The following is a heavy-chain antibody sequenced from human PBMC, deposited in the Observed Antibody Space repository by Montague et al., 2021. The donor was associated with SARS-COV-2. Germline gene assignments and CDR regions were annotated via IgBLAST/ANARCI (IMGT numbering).Heavy chain of an antibody. CDR3: ARAVSVRRAGNWFDP. J-gene: IGHJ5*02. D-gene: IGHD3-10*01. CDR1: GGSMSDHY. Sequence: SDTLSLTCTVSGGSMSDHYWAWIRQPPGKGLEWLAYIYYSGGINSNASLKSRVSMSVDTSKNQFSLKLTSVTAADTAVYYCARAVSVRRAGNWFDPWGQGTLVTVSS. CDR2: IYYSGGI. V-gene: IGHV4-59*11.